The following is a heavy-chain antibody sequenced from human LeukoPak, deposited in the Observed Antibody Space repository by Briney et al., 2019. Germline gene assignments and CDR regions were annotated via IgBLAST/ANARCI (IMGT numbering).Heavy chain of an antibody. CDR2: ISGSGGST. Sequence: GGSLRLSCAASGFTFSSYAMSWVRQAPGKGLEWVSAISGSGGSTYYADSVKGRFTISRDNSKNTLYLQMNNLRAEDTAVYYCAKDREQLWLLGYFDYWGQGTLVTVFS. CDR3: AKDREQLWLLGYFDY. CDR1: GFTFSSYA. J-gene: IGHJ4*02. D-gene: IGHD5-18*01. V-gene: IGHV3-23*01.